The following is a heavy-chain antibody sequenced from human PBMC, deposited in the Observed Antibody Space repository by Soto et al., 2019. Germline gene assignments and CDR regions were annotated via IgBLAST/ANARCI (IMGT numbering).Heavy chain of an antibody. J-gene: IGHJ5*02. CDR1: GYIFSNYG. V-gene: IGHV1-18*01. D-gene: IGHD3-10*01. CDR2: VSAYNGKS. Sequence: ASVKVSCKASGYIFSNYGISWMRQVPGQGLEWMGWVSAYNGKSNYTQKFQGRVTITRDTSASTAYMDLSSLRSEDTAVYYCARGITTGQLDPWGQGTLVTVSS. CDR3: ARGITTGQLDP.